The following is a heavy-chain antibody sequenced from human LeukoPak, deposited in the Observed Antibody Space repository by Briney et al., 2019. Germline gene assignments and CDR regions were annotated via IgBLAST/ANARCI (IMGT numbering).Heavy chain of an antibody. CDR1: GYTFTSYG. J-gene: IGHJ6*03. CDR2: ISAYNGNT. D-gene: IGHD1-26*01. Sequence: ASVKVSCKASGYTFTSYGISWVRQAPGQGLEWMGWISAYNGNTNYAQKLQGRVTMTTDTSTSTAYMELRSLRSVDTAVYYCARDRGSYYYYYYMDVWGKGTTVTVSS. V-gene: IGHV1-18*01. CDR3: ARDRGSYYYYYYMDV.